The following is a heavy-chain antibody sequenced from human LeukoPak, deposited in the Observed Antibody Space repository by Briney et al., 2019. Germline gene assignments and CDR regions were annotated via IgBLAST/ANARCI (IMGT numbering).Heavy chain of an antibody. J-gene: IGHJ6*03. CDR3: ARAGITMVRGVGAHRPYYMDV. Sequence: GGSLRLSCAASGFTFSSYWMSWVRQALGKGLEWVANIKQDGSEKYYVDSVKGRFTISRDNAKNSLYLQMNSLRAEDTAVYYCARAGITMVRGVGAHRPYYMDVWGKGTTVTVSS. D-gene: IGHD3-10*01. V-gene: IGHV3-7*03. CDR2: IKQDGSEK. CDR1: GFTFSSYW.